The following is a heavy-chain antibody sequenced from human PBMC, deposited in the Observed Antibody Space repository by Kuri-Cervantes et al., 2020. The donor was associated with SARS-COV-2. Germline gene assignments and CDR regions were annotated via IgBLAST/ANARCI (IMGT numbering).Heavy chain of an antibody. J-gene: IGHJ4*02. CDR2: IYYSGST. V-gene: IGHV4-59*01. CDR1: GGSISTYY. CDR3: ARGEWDVVLD. D-gene: IGHD1-26*01. Sequence: SETLSLTCTVSGGSISTYYWGWIRQPPGKGLEWIGYIYYSGSTNYNPPLKSRVMISVDMSKNQFSLKLSSVTAADTAVYYCARGEWDVVLDWGQGTLVTVSS.